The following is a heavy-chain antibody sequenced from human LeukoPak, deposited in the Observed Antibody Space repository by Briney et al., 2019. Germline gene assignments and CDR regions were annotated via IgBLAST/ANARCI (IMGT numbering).Heavy chain of an antibody. J-gene: IGHJ3*02. V-gene: IGHV4-59*08. Sequence: SETLSLTCTVSGGSMSPFYWSWLRQSPGKGLEWIGSIYYSGGTNYNPSLKSRVTISVNTSKNQFSLELSSVTAADTAVYYCAVNSTKHTFDIWGQGTMVTVSS. D-gene: IGHD1-1*01. CDR1: GGSMSPFY. CDR3: AVNSTKHTFDI. CDR2: IYYSGGT.